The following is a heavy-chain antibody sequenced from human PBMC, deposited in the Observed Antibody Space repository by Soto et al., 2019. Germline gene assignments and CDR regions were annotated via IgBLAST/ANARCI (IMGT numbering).Heavy chain of an antibody. CDR3: ARSQGSSTSLEIYYYYYYGMDV. Sequence: QVQLVQSGAEVKKPGSSVKVSCKASGGTFSSYAISWVRQAPGQGLEWMGGIIPISGTANYAQKFQGRVTITADESTNMELSSLRSEDTAVYSCARSQGSSTSLEIYYYYYYGMDVWGQGTTVTVSS. CDR1: GGTFSSYA. D-gene: IGHD2-2*01. J-gene: IGHJ6*02. V-gene: IGHV1-69*01. CDR2: IIPISGTA.